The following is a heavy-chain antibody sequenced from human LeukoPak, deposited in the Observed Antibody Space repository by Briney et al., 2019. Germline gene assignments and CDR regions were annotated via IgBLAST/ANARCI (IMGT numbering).Heavy chain of an antibody. CDR1: GYTFTSYG. CDR3: ARTNTEEYSSSFGVMDV. V-gene: IGHV1-18*01. CDR2: ISAYNGNT. Sequence: ASVKVSCKASGYTFTSYGISWVRQAPGQGLEWMGWISAYNGNTNYAQKLQGRVTMTTDTSTSTAYMELRSLRSDDTAVYYCARTNTEEYSSSFGVMDVWGKGTTVTVSS. D-gene: IGHD6-6*01. J-gene: IGHJ6*03.